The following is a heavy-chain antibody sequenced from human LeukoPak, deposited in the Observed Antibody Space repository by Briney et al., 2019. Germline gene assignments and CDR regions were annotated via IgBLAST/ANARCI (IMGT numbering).Heavy chain of an antibody. CDR1: GGSISNYY. Sequence: SETLSLTCTVSGGSISNYYWSWIRQPPGKGLEWIGYIYNSGHTNYNPSLKSRVTISEDTSKNQLSLRLSSVTAADTAVYYCARAAVTTSRYFQHWGQGTLVTVSS. D-gene: IGHD4-17*01. V-gene: IGHV4-59*01. CDR3: ARAAVTTSRYFQH. CDR2: IYNSGHT. J-gene: IGHJ1*01.